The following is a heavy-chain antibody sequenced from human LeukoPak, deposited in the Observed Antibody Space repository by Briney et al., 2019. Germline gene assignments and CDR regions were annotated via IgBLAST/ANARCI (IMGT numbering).Heavy chain of an antibody. CDR2: INPNSGDT. J-gene: IGHJ4*02. V-gene: IGHV1-2*02. Sequence: ASVKVSCKASGYSFTGYYIHWVRQAPGQGLEWIGWINPNSGDTNYAQKFQGRVTMTRDTSISTAYMELSRLTSDDTAVYYCARVDYSSSSGPWDYWGPGALVIVSS. D-gene: IGHD6-6*01. CDR1: GYSFTGYY. CDR3: ARVDYSSSSGPWDY.